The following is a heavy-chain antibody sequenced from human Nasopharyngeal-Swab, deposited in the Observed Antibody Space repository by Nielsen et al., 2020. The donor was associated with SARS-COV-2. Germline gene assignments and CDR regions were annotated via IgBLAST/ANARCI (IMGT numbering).Heavy chain of an antibody. D-gene: IGHD2-15*01. CDR1: ACSVSSGGFS. J-gene: IGHJ3*02. Sequence: SETLSLTCTVSACSVSSGGFSWSSIRQPPGKGLEWIGYIHYSGSTNYNPSLKSRVTISVDTSKNQFSLKLSSVTAADTAVYYCATNTRSVPAGAFDIWGQGTMVTVSS. V-gene: IGHV4-61*08. CDR2: IHYSGST. CDR3: ATNTRSVPAGAFDI.